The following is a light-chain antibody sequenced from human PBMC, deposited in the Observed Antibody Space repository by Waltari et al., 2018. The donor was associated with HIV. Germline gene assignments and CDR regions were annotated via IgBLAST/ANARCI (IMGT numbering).Light chain of an antibody. Sequence: EIVMTQSPLSLPVTPGEPASISCRSNQSLLHTNGHNYLDWYFQKPWHSPQVLIYMTSKRASGVPDRFSGTGSGSDFALKISRVEAEDVWIYYCMQALQTPRTFGQGTKVEIK. V-gene: IGKV2-28*01. CDR3: MQALQTPRT. CDR2: MTS. J-gene: IGKJ1*01. CDR1: QSLLHTNGHNY.